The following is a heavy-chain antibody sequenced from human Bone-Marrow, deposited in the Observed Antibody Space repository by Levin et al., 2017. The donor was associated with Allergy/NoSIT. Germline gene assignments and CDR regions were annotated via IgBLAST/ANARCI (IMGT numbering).Heavy chain of an antibody. CDR3: ARDLADFWSGYGAWFDP. J-gene: IGHJ5*02. D-gene: IGHD3-3*01. V-gene: IGHV3-33*01. Sequence: GESLKISCAASGFTFSSYGMHWVRQAPGKGLEWVAVIWYDGSNKYYADSVKGRFTISRDNSKNTLYLQMNSLRAEDTAVYYCARDLADFWSGYGAWFDPWGQGTLVTVSS. CDR2: IWYDGSNK. CDR1: GFTFSSYG.